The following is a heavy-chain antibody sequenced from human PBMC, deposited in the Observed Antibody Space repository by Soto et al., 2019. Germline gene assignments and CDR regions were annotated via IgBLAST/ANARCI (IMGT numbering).Heavy chain of an antibody. Sequence: GGSLKLSCAVSGLTCSTYWMHWVRQAPGKGLVWVSRINNDGSTTNYADSVKGRFTISRDSAKNTLYLQMDSLRAEDTAVYYCVGKRVGAPAYWGQGTLVTVSS. J-gene: IGHJ4*02. CDR2: INNDGSTT. CDR1: GLTCSTYW. V-gene: IGHV3-74*01. CDR3: VGKRVGAPAY. D-gene: IGHD1-26*01.